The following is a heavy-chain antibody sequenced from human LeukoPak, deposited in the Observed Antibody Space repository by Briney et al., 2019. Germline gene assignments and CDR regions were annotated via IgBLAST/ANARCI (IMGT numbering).Heavy chain of an antibody. V-gene: IGHV1-18*01. D-gene: IGHD1-26*01. CDR1: GHTFTSYG. CDR3: ARDTKSSGSYPPIWYYYYGMDV. CDR2: ISAYNGNT. J-gene: IGHJ6*02. Sequence: ASVKVSCKASGHTFTSYGISWVRQAPGQGLEWMGWISAYNGNTNYAQKLQGRVTMTTDTSTSTAYMELRSLRSDDTAVYYCARDTKSSGSYPPIWYYYYGMDVWGQGTTVTVSS.